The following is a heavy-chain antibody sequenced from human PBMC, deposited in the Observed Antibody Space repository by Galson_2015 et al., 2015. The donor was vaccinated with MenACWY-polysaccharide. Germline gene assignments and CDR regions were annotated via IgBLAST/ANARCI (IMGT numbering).Heavy chain of an antibody. CDR3: AKGQRGNLPDY. Sequence: SLRLSCAASGFIFSNSWMHWVRHAPGKGLVWVSRINTDGSVTSCADSVKGRFTISRDNAQNRLLLQMNSLSVDDTAVYYCAKGQRGNLPDYWGQGILVTVSS. V-gene: IGHV3-74*01. J-gene: IGHJ4*02. CDR2: INTDGSVT. D-gene: IGHD1-7*01. CDR1: GFIFSNSW.